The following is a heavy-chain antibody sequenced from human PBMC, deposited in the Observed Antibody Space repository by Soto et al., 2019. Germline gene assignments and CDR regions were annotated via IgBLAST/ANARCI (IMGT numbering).Heavy chain of an antibody. Sequence: EVQLVESGGGLVQPGRSLRLSCAASGFIFSDHYMDWVRQAPGKGLEWVGRTGNKPDTYITQYAASVRGRFTISRDDSKNSLYLKMDSLKTEDTAVYYCAREGGYCSGASCYRPPDYWGQGTLVTVSS. CDR2: TGNKPDTYIT. J-gene: IGHJ4*02. CDR1: GFIFSDHY. D-gene: IGHD2-15*01. CDR3: AREGGYCSGASCYRPPDY. V-gene: IGHV3-72*01.